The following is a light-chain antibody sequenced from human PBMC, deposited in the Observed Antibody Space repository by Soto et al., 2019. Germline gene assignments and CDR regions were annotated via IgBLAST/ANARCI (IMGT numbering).Light chain of an antibody. CDR2: GAS. V-gene: IGKV3-15*01. J-gene: IGKJ1*01. CDR3: QQYGSSGP. CDR1: QSVSSY. Sequence: EIRMKQSPSTLSVCPGDNATLSCRASQSVSSYLAWYQQKPGQAPRLLIYGASTRATGIPARFSGSGSGTDFTLTISRLEPDDFAVYYCQQYGSSGPFGQGTKVAIK.